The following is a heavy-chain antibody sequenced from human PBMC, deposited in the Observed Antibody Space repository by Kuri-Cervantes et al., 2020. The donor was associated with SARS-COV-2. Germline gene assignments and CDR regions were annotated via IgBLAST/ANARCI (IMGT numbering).Heavy chain of an antibody. CDR1: GFTFRSYD. Sequence: GESLKLSCAASGFTFRSYDMHWVRQAPGKGLEWVAVISYDGSNKYYADSVKGRFTISRDNYKNTLYLQMNSLRAEDTAVYYCARADFWSTYYFDYWGQGTLVTVSS. V-gene: IGHV3-30-3*01. CDR2: ISYDGSNK. CDR3: ARADFWSTYYFDY. D-gene: IGHD3-3*01. J-gene: IGHJ4*02.